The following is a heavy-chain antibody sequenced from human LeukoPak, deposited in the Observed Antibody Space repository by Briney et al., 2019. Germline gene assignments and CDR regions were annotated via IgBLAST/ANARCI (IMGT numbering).Heavy chain of an antibody. J-gene: IGHJ4*02. V-gene: IGHV1-2*06. Sequence: ASVKVSCKASGYTFTGYYMHWVRQAPGQGLEWRGRINPNSGGANSAQKFQGRVTMTRDTSISTAYMELSSLRSDDTAVYYCARGGDRGYDYCLDYWGQGTLVTVSS. D-gene: IGHD5-12*01. CDR2: INPNSGGA. CDR3: ARGGDRGYDYCLDY. CDR1: GYTFTGYY.